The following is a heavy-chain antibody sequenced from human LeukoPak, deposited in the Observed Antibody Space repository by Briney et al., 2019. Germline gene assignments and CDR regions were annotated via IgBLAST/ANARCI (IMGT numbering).Heavy chain of an antibody. J-gene: IGHJ4*02. CDR2: IYYSGST. V-gene: IGHV4-59*08. D-gene: IGHD3-10*01. CDR3: ARHFQFGESGVFDY. CDR1: GGSISSSY. Sequence: PSETLSLTCTVSGGSISSSYWSWIRQPPGKGLEWIGYIYYSGSTNYNPSLKSRVTISVDTSKNQFSLKLSSVTAADTAVYYCARHFQFGESGVFDYWGQGTLVTVSS.